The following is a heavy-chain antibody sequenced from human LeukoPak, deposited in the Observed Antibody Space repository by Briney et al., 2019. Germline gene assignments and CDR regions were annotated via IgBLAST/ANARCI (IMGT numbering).Heavy chain of an antibody. Sequence: GGSLRLSCAASGFTVSSNYMSWVRQAPGKGLEWVSVIYSGGSTYYADSVKGRFTISRDNSKNTLYLQMNSLRAEDTAVYYCARGLFASGSYYNFFDYWAQGTLVTVSS. D-gene: IGHD3-10*01. CDR2: IYSGGST. CDR1: GFTVSSNY. CDR3: ARGLFASGSYYNFFDY. V-gene: IGHV3-53*01. J-gene: IGHJ4*02.